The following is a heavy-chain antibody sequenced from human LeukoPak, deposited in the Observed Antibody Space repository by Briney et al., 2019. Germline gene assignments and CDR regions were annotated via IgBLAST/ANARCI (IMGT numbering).Heavy chain of an antibody. CDR3: AKDMGLQRYYFDY. CDR1: GFTFRSYA. CDR2: ISGSGGST. D-gene: IGHD5-24*01. Sequence: GGSLRLSCAASGFTFRSYAMSWVRQAPGKGLEWVSAISGSGGSTYYADSVKGRFTISRDNSKNTLYLQMNSLRAEDTAVYYCAKDMGLQRYYFDYWGQGTLVTVSS. V-gene: IGHV3-23*01. J-gene: IGHJ4*02.